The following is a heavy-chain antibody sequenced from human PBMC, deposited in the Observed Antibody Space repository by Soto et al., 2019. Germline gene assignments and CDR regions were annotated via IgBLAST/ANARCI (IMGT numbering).Heavy chain of an antibody. CDR1: GFTFSSYG. D-gene: IGHD2-21*02. CDR3: ARDHIGVVTALGNAFDI. CDR2: IWYDGSNK. J-gene: IGHJ3*02. Sequence: QVQLVESGGGVVQPGRSLRLSCAASGFTFSSYGMHWVRQAPGKGLEWVAVIWYDGSNKYYADSVKGRFTISRDNSKNTLYLQMNSLRAEDTAVYYCARDHIGVVTALGNAFDIWGQGKMVTVSS. V-gene: IGHV3-33*01.